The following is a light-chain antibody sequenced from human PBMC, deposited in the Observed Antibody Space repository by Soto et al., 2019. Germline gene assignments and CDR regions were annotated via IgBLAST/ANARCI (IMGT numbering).Light chain of an antibody. Sequence: EIVMTQSPATLSVSPGERATLSCRARQSVSSNLAWYQQKPGQAPRLLIYGASTRATDIPARFSGSGSGTEFTLTISSLQSEDFAVYYCQQYNNWPITFGQGTRLEIK. CDR3: QQYNNWPIT. J-gene: IGKJ5*01. V-gene: IGKV3-15*01. CDR1: QSVSSN. CDR2: GAS.